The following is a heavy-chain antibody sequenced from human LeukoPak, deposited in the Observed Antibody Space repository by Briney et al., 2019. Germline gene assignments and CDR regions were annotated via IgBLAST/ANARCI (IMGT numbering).Heavy chain of an antibody. J-gene: IGHJ5*02. Sequence: SVKVSCKASGGTFSSYAISWVRQAPGQGLEWMGGIIPIFGTANYAQKSQGRVTITADESTSTTYMELSSLRSEDTAVYYCARDRIAAAGTEGWFDPWGQGTLVTVSS. CDR3: ARDRIAAAGTEGWFDP. CDR2: IIPIFGTA. D-gene: IGHD6-13*01. V-gene: IGHV1-69*01. CDR1: GGTFSSYA.